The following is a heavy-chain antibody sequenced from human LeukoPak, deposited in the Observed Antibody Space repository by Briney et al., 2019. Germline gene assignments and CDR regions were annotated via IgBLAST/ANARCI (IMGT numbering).Heavy chain of an antibody. CDR3: ARESASSWTGNWFDP. CDR2: IFGSGGRA. D-gene: IGHD6-13*01. V-gene: IGHV3-23*01. CDR1: EFTFSHHA. Sequence: GGSLRLSCAASEFTFSHHAMSWVRQAPGKGLEWISSIFGSGGRAYYTDSVKGRFTVSRNNSKKTLFLQMNSVRAEDTAVYYCARESASSWTGNWFDPWGQGTLVTVSS. J-gene: IGHJ5*02.